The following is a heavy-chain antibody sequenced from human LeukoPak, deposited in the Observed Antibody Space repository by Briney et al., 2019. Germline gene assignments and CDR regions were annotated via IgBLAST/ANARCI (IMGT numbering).Heavy chain of an antibody. J-gene: IGHJ4*02. Sequence: PGRSLRLSCAASGFTFSSYAMHWVRQAPGKGLEWVSAIGGRDGGTYYADSVKGRFTVSRDDPKNTLYLQMNTLRAEDTAVYYCAKWGDYDILTGYYDSDYWGQGTLVTVSS. CDR3: AKWGDYDILTGYYDSDY. D-gene: IGHD3-9*01. CDR1: GFTFSSYA. V-gene: IGHV3-23*01. CDR2: IGGRDGGT.